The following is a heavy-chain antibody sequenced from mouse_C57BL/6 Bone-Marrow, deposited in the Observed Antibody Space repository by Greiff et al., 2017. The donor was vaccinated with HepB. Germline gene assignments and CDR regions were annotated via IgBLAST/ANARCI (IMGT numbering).Heavy chain of an antibody. CDR2: IDPSDSYT. CDR1: GYTFTSYW. D-gene: IGHD1-1*01. J-gene: IGHJ3*01. Sequence: VQLQQPGAELVKPGASVKLSCKASGYTFTSYWMQWVKQRPGQGLEWIGEIDPSDSYTNYNQKFKGKATLTVDTSSSTAYMQLSSLTSEDSAVYYCARAIYYYGSSYAWFAYWGQGTLVTVSA. V-gene: IGHV1-50*01. CDR3: ARAIYYYGSSYAWFAY.